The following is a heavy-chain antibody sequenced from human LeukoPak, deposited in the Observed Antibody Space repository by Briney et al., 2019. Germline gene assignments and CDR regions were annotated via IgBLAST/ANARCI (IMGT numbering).Heavy chain of an antibody. V-gene: IGHV1-2*04. Sequence: GASVKVSCKASGYTFTGYYMHWVRQAPGQGLEWMGWINPNSGGTNYAQKFQGWVTMTRDTSISTAYMELSRLRSDDTAVYYRASTYGDYQDAFDIWGQGTMVTVSS. J-gene: IGHJ3*02. D-gene: IGHD4-17*01. CDR2: INPNSGGT. CDR1: GYTFTGYY. CDR3: ASTYGDYQDAFDI.